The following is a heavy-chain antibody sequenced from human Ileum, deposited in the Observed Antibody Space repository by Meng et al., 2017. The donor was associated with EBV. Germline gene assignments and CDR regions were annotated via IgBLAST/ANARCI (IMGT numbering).Heavy chain of an antibody. J-gene: IGHJ2*01. CDR1: GYTFTTYG. D-gene: IGHD6-13*01. Sequence: QVQLAQSGAEVKKPGASLKASFKASGYTFTTYGISWVRQAPGQGLEWMGWISGYNGNTKYGQKLQGRVIMTTDTSTSTAYMELRSLRSGDTAVYYCARYVPNGSFWYFDFWGRGTLVTVSS. CDR2: ISGYNGNT. CDR3: ARYVPNGSFWYFDF. V-gene: IGHV1-18*01.